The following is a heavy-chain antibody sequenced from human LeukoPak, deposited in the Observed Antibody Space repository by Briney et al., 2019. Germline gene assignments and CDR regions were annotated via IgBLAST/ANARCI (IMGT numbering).Heavy chain of an antibody. CDR1: GFTFDDYA. D-gene: IGHD4-11*01. J-gene: IGHJ4*02. Sequence: GGSLRLSCAASGFTFDDYAMHWVRQAPGKGLEWASGISWNSGSIGYADSVKGRFTISRDNAKNSLYLQMNSLRAEDTALYYCAKGALHDYFDYWGQGTLVTVSS. CDR2: ISWNSGSI. CDR3: AKGALHDYFDY. V-gene: IGHV3-9*01.